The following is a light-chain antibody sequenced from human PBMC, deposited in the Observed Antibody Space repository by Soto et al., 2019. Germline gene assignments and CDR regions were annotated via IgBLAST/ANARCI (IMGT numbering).Light chain of an antibody. CDR3: VLFMGNGISV. CDR2: STN. J-gene: IGLJ3*02. Sequence: QAVVTQEPSFSVSPGGTVTLTCGLSSGSVSTGYYPSWYQQTPGQAPRTLIYSTNTRSSGVPDRFSGSILGNKAALTITGAQADDESDYYCVLFMGNGISVFGGGTKPPS. V-gene: IGLV8-61*01. CDR1: SGSVSTGYY.